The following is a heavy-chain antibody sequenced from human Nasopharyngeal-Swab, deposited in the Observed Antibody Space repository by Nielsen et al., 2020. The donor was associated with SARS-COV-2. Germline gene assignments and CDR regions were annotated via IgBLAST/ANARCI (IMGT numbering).Heavy chain of an antibody. J-gene: IGHJ4*02. CDR2: IYTDGRT. V-gene: IGHV3-53*04. Sequence: GGSLRLSCPASGFIAISSSMTWFRQPPGKGLNWFSVIYTDGRTFYADSVKGRFTISRLNSENTLYLQMDSLRVEDTAVYYCAGDKYGGPTVDWGQGTLVTVSS. CDR3: AGDKYGGPTVD. D-gene: IGHD4-17*01. CDR1: GFIAISSS.